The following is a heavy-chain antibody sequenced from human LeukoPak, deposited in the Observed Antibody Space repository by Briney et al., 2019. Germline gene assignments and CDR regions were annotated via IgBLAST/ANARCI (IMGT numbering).Heavy chain of an antibody. CDR2: IYHSGST. CDR1: GGSISSSNW. V-gene: IGHV4-4*02. D-gene: IGHD2-15*01. J-gene: IGHJ4*02. CDR3: ARDPGLDCSGGSCYSV. Sequence: SGTLSLTCAVSGGSISSSNWWSWVRQPPGKGLEWIGEIYHSGSTNYNPSLKSRVTISVDTSKNQFSLKLSSVTAADTAVYYCARDPGLDCSGGSCYSVWGQGTLVTVSS.